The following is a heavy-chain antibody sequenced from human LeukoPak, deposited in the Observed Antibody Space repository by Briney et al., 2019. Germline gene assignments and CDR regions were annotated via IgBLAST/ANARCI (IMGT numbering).Heavy chain of an antibody. D-gene: IGHD6-19*01. Sequence: PGGSLRLSCAAPGLTFSSYWMSWVRQAPGKGLEGVANKKQDGSEKYYVDSVKGRFTISRDNARNSLYLQMNSRRAEDTAVYYCARVRIGSGWTLYYFDYWGQGTLVTVSS. V-gene: IGHV3-7*04. J-gene: IGHJ4*02. CDR3: ARVRIGSGWTLYYFDY. CDR2: KKQDGSEK. CDR1: GLTFSSYW.